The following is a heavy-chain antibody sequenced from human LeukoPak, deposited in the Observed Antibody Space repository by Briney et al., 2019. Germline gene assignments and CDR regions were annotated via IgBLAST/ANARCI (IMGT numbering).Heavy chain of an antibody. D-gene: IGHD3-16*01. J-gene: IGHJ3*02. CDR1: GDSISSSSYY. CDR2: IYYRGST. V-gene: IGHV4-39*01. Sequence: KTSETLSLTCTVSGDSISSSSYYWGWIRQPPGKGLEWIGNIYYRGSTYYSPSLESRVTISVDTSKNQFSLKLNSVTAADTAVYLCARQFGFAFDIWGQGTMVTVSS. CDR3: ARQFGFAFDI.